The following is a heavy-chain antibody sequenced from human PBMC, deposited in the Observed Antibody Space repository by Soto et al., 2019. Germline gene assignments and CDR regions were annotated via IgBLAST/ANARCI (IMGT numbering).Heavy chain of an antibody. CDR1: GGTFSSYT. D-gene: IGHD1-26*01. CDR3: ARVVVGSRPSLGY. J-gene: IGHJ4*02. V-gene: IGHV1-69*01. CDR2: ISPIFGTP. Sequence: QVQLVQSGAEVKKPGSSVTVSCKASGGTFSSYTISWVRQAPGQGLEWMAGISPIFGTPIYAQKFQDRVTIAAADSTLPAYMEMNRLASEDTAVYYCARVVVGSRPSLGYWGQGALVTIS.